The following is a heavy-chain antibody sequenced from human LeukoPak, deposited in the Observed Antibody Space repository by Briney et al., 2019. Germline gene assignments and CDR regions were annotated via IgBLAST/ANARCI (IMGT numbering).Heavy chain of an antibody. D-gene: IGHD6-13*01. CDR2: IYTSGST. CDR1: GGSISSGSYY. V-gene: IGHV4-61*02. Sequence: PSETLSLTCTVSGGSISSGSYYWSWIRQPAGKGLEWIGRIYTSGSTNYNPSLKSRVTMSVDTSKNQFSLKLSSVTAADTAVYYCARGGGSSWYSDYYYYMDVWGKGTTVTISS. CDR3: ARGGGSSWYSDYYYYMDV. J-gene: IGHJ6*03.